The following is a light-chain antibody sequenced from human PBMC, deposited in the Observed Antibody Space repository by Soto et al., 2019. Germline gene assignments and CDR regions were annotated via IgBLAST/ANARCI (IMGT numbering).Light chain of an antibody. V-gene: IGKV1-39*01. Sequence: DIQMSQSPSSLSASVGDRVTITCRAAESISRHLNWYQQKPGRAPDLLIYAASTLQNGVPSRFTGSGSGTDFTLTITGLQLEDFATYYCPQDYITLATFGQGTRLEIK. CDR1: ESISRH. J-gene: IGKJ5*01. CDR2: AAS. CDR3: PQDYITLAT.